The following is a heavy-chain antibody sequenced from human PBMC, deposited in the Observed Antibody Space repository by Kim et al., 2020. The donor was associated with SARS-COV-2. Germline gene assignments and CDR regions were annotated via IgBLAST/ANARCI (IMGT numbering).Heavy chain of an antibody. J-gene: IGHJ4*02. D-gene: IGHD5-12*01. Sequence: GGSLRLSCTASGFTFGDYAMSWVRQAPGKGLEWVGFIRSKAYGGTTEYAASVKGRFTISRDDSKSIAYLQMNSLKTEDTAVYYCTRAPPGRDGYNYFGYWCQGTLVTVSS. CDR2: IRSKAYGGTT. V-gene: IGHV3-49*04. CDR1: GFTFGDYA. CDR3: TRAPPGRDGYNYFGY.